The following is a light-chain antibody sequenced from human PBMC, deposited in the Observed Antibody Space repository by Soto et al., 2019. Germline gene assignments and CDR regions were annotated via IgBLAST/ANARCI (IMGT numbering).Light chain of an antibody. CDR2: DAS. V-gene: IGKV1-33*01. CDR3: QHYIT. Sequence: DIQMTQSPYSLSASVGDRVTITCQASHDIRNYLNWYQQKPGQAPKLLIHDASRLQTGVPSRFSGSGSGTEFSLTISSLQPDDFATYYGQHYITFGQGTKVDIK. J-gene: IGKJ1*01. CDR1: HDIRNY.